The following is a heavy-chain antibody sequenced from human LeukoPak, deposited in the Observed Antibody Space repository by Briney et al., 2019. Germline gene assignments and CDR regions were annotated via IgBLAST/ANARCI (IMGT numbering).Heavy chain of an antibody. D-gene: IGHD3-22*01. Sequence: GGSLRLSCGASGFTFSSYGMHWVRQAPGKGLEWVAFIRSDGSNKYYPDSVKGRFTISRDNSKNTLYLQMNSLRAEDAAVYYCAKEGDYYNSIVPNYWGQGTLVTVSS. CDR3: AKEGDYYNSIVPNY. V-gene: IGHV3-30*02. CDR2: IRSDGSNK. J-gene: IGHJ4*02. CDR1: GFTFSSYG.